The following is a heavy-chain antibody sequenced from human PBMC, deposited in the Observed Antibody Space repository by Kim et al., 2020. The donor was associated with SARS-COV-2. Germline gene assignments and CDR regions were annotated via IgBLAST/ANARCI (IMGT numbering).Heavy chain of an antibody. Sequence: SGPTLVNPTQTLTLTCTFCGCSLTRSGVGVGWIRQPPGKALEWLALIYWDDDKRYSPSLKSRLTITKDTPKNQVVLTMTNMDPVDTATYYCAHRMNTVNFDPGGQGALVTVSS. CDR1: GCSLTRSGVG. V-gene: IGHV2-5*02. CDR2: IYWDDDK. D-gene: IGHD4-17*01. CDR3: AHRMNTVNFDP. J-gene: IGHJ5*02.